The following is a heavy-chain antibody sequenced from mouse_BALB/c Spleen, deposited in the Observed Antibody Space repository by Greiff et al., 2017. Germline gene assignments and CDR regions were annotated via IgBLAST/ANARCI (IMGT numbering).Heavy chain of an antibody. Sequence: EVQLVESGPGLVKPSQSLSLTCTVTGYSITSDYAWNWIRQFPGNKLEWMGYISYSGSTSYNPSLKSRISITRDTSKNQFFLQLNSVTTEDTATYYCARGETARAPFAYWGQGTLVTVSA. CDR2: ISYSGST. V-gene: IGHV3-2*02. CDR1: GYSITSDYA. J-gene: IGHJ3*01. CDR3: ARGETARAPFAY. D-gene: IGHD3-2*01.